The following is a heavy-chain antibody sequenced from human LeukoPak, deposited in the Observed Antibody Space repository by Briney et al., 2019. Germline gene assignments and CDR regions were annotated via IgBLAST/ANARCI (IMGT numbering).Heavy chain of an antibody. J-gene: IGHJ3*02. CDR2: IYSAGGT. CDR3: AKISPLDYGGKPWALDI. CDR1: GFTVSSNY. V-gene: IGHV3-53*01. D-gene: IGHD4-23*01. Sequence: GGSLRLSCAASGFTVSSNYMTWVRQAPGKGLEWVSLIYSAGGTYYTDSVKGRFTISRHSSKNTLYLQMNSLRAEDTAAYYCAKISPLDYGGKPWALDIWGQGTMVTVSS.